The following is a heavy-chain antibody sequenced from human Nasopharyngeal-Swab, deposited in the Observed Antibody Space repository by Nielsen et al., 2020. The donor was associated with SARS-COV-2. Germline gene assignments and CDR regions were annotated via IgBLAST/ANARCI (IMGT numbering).Heavy chain of an antibody. CDR3: ARGISYYDILTGYYGRGAYYFDY. J-gene: IGHJ4*02. CDR1: GFTFSSYS. CDR2: ITGSSSTI. Sequence: GGSLRLSCVASGFTFSSYSMEWVRQAPGKGLEWVSYITGSSSTIYYADSVKGRFTIPRDNAKNSLCLQMNSLRDEDTAVYYCARGISYYDILTGYYGRGAYYFDYWGQGTLVTVSS. D-gene: IGHD3-9*01. V-gene: IGHV3-48*02.